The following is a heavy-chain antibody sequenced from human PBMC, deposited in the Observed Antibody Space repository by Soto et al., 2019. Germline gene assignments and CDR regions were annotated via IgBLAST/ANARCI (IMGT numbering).Heavy chain of an antibody. D-gene: IGHD2-21*02. CDR1: GFSFNTSG. CDR2: IAFDGSQE. V-gene: IGHV3-30*03. Sequence: QVQLVESGGGVVQPGRALRLSCAASGFSFNTSGMHWVRQAPGKGLEWVAVIAFDGSQEFYGDSVRGRFTISRDNSKNTLFLQIKSLTPEDTAVYYCATKVRVTNYLYYGKDVWGQGTTVTVSS. J-gene: IGHJ6*02. CDR3: ATKVRVTNYLYYGKDV.